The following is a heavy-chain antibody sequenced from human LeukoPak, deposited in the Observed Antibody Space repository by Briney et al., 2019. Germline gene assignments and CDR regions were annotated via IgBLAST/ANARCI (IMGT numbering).Heavy chain of an antibody. V-gene: IGHV4-39*07. CDR3: ARGVGYCSGGSCYGWFDP. J-gene: IGHJ5*02. CDR1: GASISSGSNY. CDR2: IYSSGST. D-gene: IGHD2-15*01. Sequence: SETLSLTCSVSGASISSGSNYWGWIRQPPGKTLEWIGCIYSSGSTYYNPSLKSRVIIIIDTPKNHFSLTLSSVTAADTAVYYCARGVGYCSGGSCYGWFDPWGQGTLVTVSS.